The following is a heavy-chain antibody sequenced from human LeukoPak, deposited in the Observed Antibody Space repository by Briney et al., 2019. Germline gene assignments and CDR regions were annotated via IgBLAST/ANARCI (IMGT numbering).Heavy chain of an antibody. J-gene: IGHJ4*02. CDR3: ARNYFDSSGYYFDC. V-gene: IGHV3-23*01. CDR2: ISGSGGST. Sequence: GGTLRLSCAASGFTFSSYGMSWVRQAPGKGLEWVSTISGSGGSTYYADSVKGRFTISRDNSKNTLYLQMNSLRAEDTAVYYCARNYFDSSGYYFDCWGQGALVTVSS. D-gene: IGHD3-22*01. CDR1: GFTFSSYG.